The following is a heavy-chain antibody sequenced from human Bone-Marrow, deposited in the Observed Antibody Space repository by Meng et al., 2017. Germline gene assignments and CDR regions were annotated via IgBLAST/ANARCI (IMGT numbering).Heavy chain of an antibody. D-gene: IGHD3-10*01. CDR2: INPNSGGT. Sequence: VQLVQSVAEVKNPGASVKVTLKASRSPFTCYYIHWVRQAPVQGLEWMGRINPNSGGTNYAQKFQCRVTMTRDTSISTAYMELSRLRSDDTAVYYCARVSVRGVIRWFDPWGQGTLVTVSS. J-gene: IGHJ5*02. V-gene: IGHV1-2*06. CDR3: ARVSVRGVIRWFDP. CDR1: RSPFTCYY.